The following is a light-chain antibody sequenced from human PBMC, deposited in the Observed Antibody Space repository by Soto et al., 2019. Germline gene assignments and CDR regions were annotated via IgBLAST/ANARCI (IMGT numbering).Light chain of an antibody. CDR3: QHYVERSPIT. CDR1: QSVSSR. CDR2: GAY. Sequence: EIVLTQSPGTLSLSPGERATLSCRASQSVSSRLAWYQQKPGQAPRLIVSGAYSRATGIPDRFSGSGSGTDFTLTISRLEPEDFALYYCQHYVERSPITFGQGTRLEIK. V-gene: IGKV3-20*01. J-gene: IGKJ5*01.